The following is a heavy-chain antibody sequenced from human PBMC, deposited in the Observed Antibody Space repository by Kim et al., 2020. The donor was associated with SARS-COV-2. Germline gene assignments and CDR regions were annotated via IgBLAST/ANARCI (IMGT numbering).Heavy chain of an antibody. D-gene: IGHD3-16*02. V-gene: IGHV4-34*01. CDR3: ARGPNVWGSYRLGGAFDI. CDR1: GGSFSGYY. Sequence: SETLSLTCAVYGGSFSGYYWSWIRQPPGKGLEWIGEINHSGSTNYNPSLKSRVTISVDTSKNQFSLKLSSVTAADTAVYYCARGPNVWGSYRLGGAFDIWGQGTMVTVSS. CDR2: INHSGST. J-gene: IGHJ3*02.